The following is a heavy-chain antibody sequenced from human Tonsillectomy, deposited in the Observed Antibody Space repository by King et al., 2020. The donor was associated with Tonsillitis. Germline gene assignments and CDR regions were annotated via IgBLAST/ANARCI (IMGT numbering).Heavy chain of an antibody. CDR3: ARVVVVPAANHPYYYYYMDV. CDR1: GYTFIIYG. V-gene: IGHV1-18*01. J-gene: IGHJ6*03. Sequence: VQLVESVAEVKKPGASVKVSCKASGYTFIIYGISCVRHAPGQGLELMGWISAYIGNTNYVQKLQGRAAMTTDTSTSTDYIELRSLRPDDTAVYYCARVVVVPAANHPYYYYYMDVWGKGTTVTVSS. D-gene: IGHD2-2*01. CDR2: ISAYIGNT.